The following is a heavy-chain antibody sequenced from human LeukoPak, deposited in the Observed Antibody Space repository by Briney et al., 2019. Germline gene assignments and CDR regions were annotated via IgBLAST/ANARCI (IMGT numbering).Heavy chain of an antibody. CDR2: INHSGST. J-gene: IGHJ4*02. CDR1: GGSFSGYY. V-gene: IGHV4-34*01. D-gene: IGHD7-27*01. CDR3: ARAVTGSDFDY. Sequence: SETLSLTCAAYGGSFSGYYWSWIRQPPGKGLEWIGEINHSGSTNYNPSLKSRVTISVDTSKNQFSLKLSSVTAADTAVYYCARAVTGSDFDYWGQGTLVTVSS.